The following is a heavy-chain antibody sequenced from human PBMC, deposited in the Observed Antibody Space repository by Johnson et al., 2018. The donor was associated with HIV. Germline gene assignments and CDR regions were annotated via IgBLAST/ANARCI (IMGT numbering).Heavy chain of an antibody. V-gene: IGHV3-30*02. J-gene: IGHJ3*02. Sequence: QVQLVESGGGVVQPGKSLRLSCAASGFTFSSYGMHWVRQAPGKGLEWVAFIRYDGSNKYYADSVKGRFTISRDNSKNTLYLQMNSLRAEDTAVYYCARIDYSNYEEAFDIWGQGTMVTVSS. D-gene: IGHD4-11*01. CDR1: GFTFSSYG. CDR2: IRYDGSNK. CDR3: ARIDYSNYEEAFDI.